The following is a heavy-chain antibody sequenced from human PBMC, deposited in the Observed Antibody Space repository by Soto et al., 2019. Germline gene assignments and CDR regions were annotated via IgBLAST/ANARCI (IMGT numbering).Heavy chain of an antibody. Sequence: PSETLSLTCAVSGYSISSGYYWGWIRQPPGKGLEWIGSIYHSGSTYYNPSLKSRVTISVDTSKNQFSLKLSSVTAADTAVYYCARVWGAVDTAMVMGNWFDPWGQGTLVTVS. CDR3: ARVWGAVDTAMVMGNWFDP. V-gene: IGHV4-38-2*01. D-gene: IGHD5-18*01. CDR2: IYHSGST. CDR1: GYSISSGYY. J-gene: IGHJ5*02.